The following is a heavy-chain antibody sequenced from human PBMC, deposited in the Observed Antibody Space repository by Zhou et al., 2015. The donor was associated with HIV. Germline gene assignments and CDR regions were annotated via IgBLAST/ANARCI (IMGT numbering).Heavy chain of an antibody. CDR3: GRGDRTYYYYSYYIDV. D-gene: IGHD1-14*01. J-gene: IGHJ6*03. V-gene: IGHV3-30*10. CDR1: GFTLNNFA. Sequence: QVQLVESGGGVVQPGRFLRLSCEASGFTLNNFAMHWVRQGPVKGLEWVAGISYDGRDKEYIDSVKGRFTISRDTSKNTVYLEMKSLTDDDTAVYYCGRGDRTYYYYSYYIDVWGKRATVTVSS. CDR2: ISYDGRDK.